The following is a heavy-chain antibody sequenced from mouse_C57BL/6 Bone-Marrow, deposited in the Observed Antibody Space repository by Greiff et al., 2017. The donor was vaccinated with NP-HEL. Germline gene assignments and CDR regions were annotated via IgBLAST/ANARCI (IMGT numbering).Heavy chain of an antibody. CDR1: GYTFTNYW. CDR2: IYPGGGYT. V-gene: IGHV1-63*01. CDR3: ARYYGDY. J-gene: IGHJ2*01. Sequence: VKLVESGAELVRPGTSVKMSCKASGYTFTNYWIGWAKQRPGHGLEWIGDIYPGGGYTNYNEKFKGKATLTADKSSSTAYMQFSSLTSEDSAIYYCARYYGDYWGQGTTLTVSS.